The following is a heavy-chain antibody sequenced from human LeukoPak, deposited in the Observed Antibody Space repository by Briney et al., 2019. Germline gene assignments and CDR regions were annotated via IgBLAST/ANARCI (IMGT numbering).Heavy chain of an antibody. Sequence: GGSLRLSCVASGFTFNNYAMSWVRQAPGKGLEWVSTISGSGTKTYYADSVKGRFTISRDNSKNTLSLQMNSLRAEHTAVYYCAKDLKALWFGEAFDAFDIWGQGIMVTVSS. D-gene: IGHD3-10*01. J-gene: IGHJ3*02. V-gene: IGHV3-23*01. CDR1: GFTFNNYA. CDR3: AKDLKALWFGEAFDAFDI. CDR2: ISGSGTKT.